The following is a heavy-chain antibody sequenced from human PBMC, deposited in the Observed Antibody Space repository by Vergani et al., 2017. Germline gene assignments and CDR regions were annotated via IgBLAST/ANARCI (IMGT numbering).Heavy chain of an antibody. CDR2: IIPILGIA. CDR1: GGTFSSYT. CDR3: AREPRWELLSFAFDI. J-gene: IGHJ3*02. D-gene: IGHD1-26*01. Sequence: QVQLVQSGAEVKKPGSSVKVSCKASGGTFSSYTISWVRQAPGQGLEWMGRIIPILGIANYAQKFQGRVTITADKSTSTAYMELSSLRSEDTAVYYCAREPRWELLSFAFDIWGQGTMVTVSS. V-gene: IGHV1-69*08.